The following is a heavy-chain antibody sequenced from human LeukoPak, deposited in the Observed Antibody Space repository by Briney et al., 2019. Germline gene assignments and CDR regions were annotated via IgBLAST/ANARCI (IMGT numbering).Heavy chain of an antibody. CDR2: IKQDGSEK. J-gene: IGHJ4*02. D-gene: IGHD3-22*01. Sequence: GGSLRLSCAASGFTFSSYWMSWVRQAPGKGLEWVANIKQDGSEKYYVDSVKGRFTISRDNAKNSLYLQMNSLRAEDTVVYYCARGDYYDSSGYYDYWGQGTLVTVSS. V-gene: IGHV3-7*01. CDR1: GFTFSSYW. CDR3: ARGDYYDSSGYYDY.